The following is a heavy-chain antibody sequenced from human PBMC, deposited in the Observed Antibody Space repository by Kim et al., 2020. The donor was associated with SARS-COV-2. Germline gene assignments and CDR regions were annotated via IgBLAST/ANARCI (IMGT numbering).Heavy chain of an antibody. CDR2: INHSGST. Sequence: SETLSLTCAVYGGSFSGYYWSWIRQPPGKGLEWIGEINHSGSTNYNPSLKSRVTISVDTSKNQFSLKLSSVTAADTAVYYCARSHPMTTVTNPPGFDYWGQGTLVTVSS. V-gene: IGHV4-34*01. CDR3: ARSHPMTTVTNPPGFDY. J-gene: IGHJ4*02. CDR1: GGSFSGYY. D-gene: IGHD4-17*01.